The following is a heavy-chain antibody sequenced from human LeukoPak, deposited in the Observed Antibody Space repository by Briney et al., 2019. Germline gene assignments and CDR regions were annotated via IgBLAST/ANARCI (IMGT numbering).Heavy chain of an antibody. D-gene: IGHD3-22*01. J-gene: IGHJ4*02. V-gene: IGHV1-46*01. CDR1: GYSFTSNY. Sequence: ASVKVSCKASGYSFTSNYIHWVRQAPGQGLEWMGMIYPRDGSTSYAQRFQDRVTVTRDTSTSTAYMELRSLRSDDTAVYYCARDETKYYYDSSGYYYRYWGQGTLVTVSS. CDR3: ARDETKYYYDSSGYYYRY. CDR2: IYPRDGST.